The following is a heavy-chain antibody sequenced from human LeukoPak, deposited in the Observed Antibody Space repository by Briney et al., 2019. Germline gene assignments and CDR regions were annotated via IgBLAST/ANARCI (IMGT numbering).Heavy chain of an antibody. CDR2: IYHSGNT. D-gene: IGHD4-17*01. J-gene: IGHJ5*02. CDR3: ARLTPYGDYEANWFDP. CDR1: DYSMSSGYY. V-gene: IGHV4-38-2*01. Sequence: PSETLSLTCPVSDYSMSSGYYWGWIRQPPGKGLEWIGSIYHSGNTYYNPSLRSRVTISLDTSKNQFSLKLSSVTAADTAVYYCARLTPYGDYEANWFDPWGQGTLVTVSS.